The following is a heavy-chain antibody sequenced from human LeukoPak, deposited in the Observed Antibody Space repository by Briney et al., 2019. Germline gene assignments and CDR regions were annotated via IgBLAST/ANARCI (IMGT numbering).Heavy chain of an antibody. V-gene: IGHV3-21*01. CDR1: GLSFSDYD. CDR3: GRAFPPLRTSSAGDL. CDR2: ISGRSSHV. D-gene: IGHD3-16*01. Sequence: GGSLRLSCSASGLSFSDYDMNWVRQAPGKGLEWVSAISGRSSHVYYGESVKGRFTISRDNAKNSLYLQLDSLGVEDTAVYYCGRAFPPLRTSSAGDLWGQGTLVTVSS. J-gene: IGHJ1*01.